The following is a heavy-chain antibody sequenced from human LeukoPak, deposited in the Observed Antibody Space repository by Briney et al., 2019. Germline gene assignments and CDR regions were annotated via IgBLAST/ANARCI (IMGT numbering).Heavy chain of an antibody. CDR3: AVPYGDRDAFDI. CDR2: IYYSGST. D-gene: IGHD4-17*01. CDR1: GGSISSYY. J-gene: IGHJ3*02. V-gene: IGHV4-59*08. Sequence: SETLSLTCAVYGGSISSYYWSWIRQPPGKGLEWIGYIYYSGSTNYNPSLKSRVTISVDTSKNQFSLKLSSVTAADTAVYYCAVPYGDRDAFDIWGQGTMVTVSS.